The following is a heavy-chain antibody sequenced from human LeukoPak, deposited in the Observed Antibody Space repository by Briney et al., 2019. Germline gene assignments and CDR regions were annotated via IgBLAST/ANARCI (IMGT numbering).Heavy chain of an antibody. CDR3: AKGPQKLERRTGY. D-gene: IGHD1-1*01. V-gene: IGHV3-23*01. CDR2: IRGSGGST. J-gene: IGHJ4*02. CDR1: GFTFSSYA. Sequence: GGSLRLSCAASGFTFSSYAMSWVRQAPGKGLEWVSAIRGSGGSTYYADSVKGRFTISRDNSKNTLYLQMNSLRAEDTAVYYCAKGPQKLERRTGYWGQGTLVTVSS.